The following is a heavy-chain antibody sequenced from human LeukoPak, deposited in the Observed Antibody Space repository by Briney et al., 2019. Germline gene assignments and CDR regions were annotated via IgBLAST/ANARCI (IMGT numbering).Heavy chain of an antibody. V-gene: IGHV3-64*04. CDR1: GFXLSTYA. J-gene: IGHJ4*02. D-gene: IGHD4-17*01. CDR3: ASTFYGDSPPY. CDR2: ISTDGRNT. Sequence: GGSLRLSCLATGFXLSTYAIHWVRQAPGKGLEHVSTISTDGRNTYYADSVKGRFTISRDNSKNTLYLQMNSLRAEDTAVYYCASTFYGDSPPYWGQGTLVTVSS.